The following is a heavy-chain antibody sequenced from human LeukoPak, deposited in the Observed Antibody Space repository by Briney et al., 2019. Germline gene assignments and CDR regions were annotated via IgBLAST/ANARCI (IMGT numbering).Heavy chain of an antibody. CDR2: IYYSGST. Sequence: PSETLSLTCTVSGGSISSYYWSWIQQPPGKGLEWIGYIYYSGSTNYNPSLKSRVTISVDTSKNQFSLKLSSVTAADTAVYYCAREYYDILTGYYNVRYFDYWGQGTLVTVSS. CDR1: GGSISSYY. J-gene: IGHJ4*02. D-gene: IGHD3-9*01. V-gene: IGHV4-59*01. CDR3: AREYYDILTGYYNVRYFDY.